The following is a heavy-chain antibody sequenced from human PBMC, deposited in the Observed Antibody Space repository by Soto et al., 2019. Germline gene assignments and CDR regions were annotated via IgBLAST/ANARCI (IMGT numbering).Heavy chain of an antibody. CDR2: ISPSTSHI. CDR1: GFTFSSCT. J-gene: IGHJ6*02. D-gene: IGHD2-8*02. CDR3: SGCTVGACHPTYGIDV. Sequence: EVHLVESGGGLVKPGGSLRLSCAVSGFTFSSCTMNWVRQAPGKGLEWVSSISPSTSHIYYADSVKGRFTISRDNAKNSLFLQMNSLSAEDTAVYYCSGCTVGACHPTYGIDVWGQGTTVTVSS. V-gene: IGHV3-21*01.